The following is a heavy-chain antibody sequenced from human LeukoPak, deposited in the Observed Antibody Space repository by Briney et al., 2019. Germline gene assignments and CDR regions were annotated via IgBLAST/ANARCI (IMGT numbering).Heavy chain of an antibody. D-gene: IGHD3-22*01. Sequence: GASLRLSCAASGFTFSSYWMSWVRQAPGKGLEWVANIKQDGSEKYYVDSVKGRFTISRDNAKNSLYLQMDSLRAEDTAVYYCAREAQTYYYDSSGSTDYWGQGTLVTVSS. CDR1: GFTFSSYW. CDR3: AREAQTYYYDSSGSTDY. J-gene: IGHJ4*02. CDR2: IKQDGSEK. V-gene: IGHV3-7*01.